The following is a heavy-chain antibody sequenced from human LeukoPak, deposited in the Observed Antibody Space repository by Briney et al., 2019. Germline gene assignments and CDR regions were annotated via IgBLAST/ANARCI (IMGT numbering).Heavy chain of an antibody. V-gene: IGHV5-51*01. CDR2: IYPGDSDT. Sequence: GESLKISCETSGYSFTTYWIGWVRQMPGKGLEWMGIIYPGDSDTRYSPSFQGQVTISADKSISTAYLQWSSLKASDTAMYYCARHVSGVLGAYYFDYWGQGTLVTVSS. CDR1: GYSFTTYW. J-gene: IGHJ4*02. CDR3: ARHVSGVLGAYYFDY. D-gene: IGHD3-10*01.